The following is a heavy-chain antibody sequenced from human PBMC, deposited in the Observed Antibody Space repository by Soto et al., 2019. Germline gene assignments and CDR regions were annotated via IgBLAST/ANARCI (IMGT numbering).Heavy chain of an antibody. CDR1: GFTFSSYG. Sequence: QVQLVESGGGVVQPGRSLRLSCAASGFTFSSYGMHWVRQAPGKGLEWVAVIWYDGSNKYYADSVKGRFTISRDNSKNTLYLQMNSLRAEDTAVYYCARDSHDTYYYDSKYGMDVWGQGTTVTVSS. CDR3: ARDSHDTYYYDSKYGMDV. D-gene: IGHD3-22*01. CDR2: IWYDGSNK. V-gene: IGHV3-33*01. J-gene: IGHJ6*02.